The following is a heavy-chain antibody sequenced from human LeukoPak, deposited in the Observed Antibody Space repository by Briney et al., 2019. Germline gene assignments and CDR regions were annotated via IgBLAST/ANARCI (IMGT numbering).Heavy chain of an antibody. CDR2: ISGSGGST. Sequence: GSLRLSCAASGFTFSSYAMSWVRQAPGKGLEWVSAISGSGGSTYYADSVKGRFTISRDNSKNTLYLQVNSLRAEDTAVYYCAKDEDIVVVPAAIDYWGQGTLVTVSS. CDR1: GFTFSSYA. D-gene: IGHD2-2*01. CDR3: AKDEDIVVVPAAIDY. J-gene: IGHJ4*02. V-gene: IGHV3-23*01.